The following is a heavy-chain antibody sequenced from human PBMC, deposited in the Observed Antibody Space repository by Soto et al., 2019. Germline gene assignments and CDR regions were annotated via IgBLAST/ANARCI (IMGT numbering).Heavy chain of an antibody. Sequence: PSETLSLTCTVSGGSISSSSYYWGWIRQPQGKGLEWIGSIYYSGSTYYNPSLKSRVTISVDTSKNQFSLKLSSVTAADTAVYYCASTGSYCSSTSCPLYDILTGYSWFDPWGQGTLVTVSS. D-gene: IGHD2-2*01. CDR2: IYYSGST. CDR3: ASTGSYCSSTSCPLYDILTGYSWFDP. CDR1: GGSISSSSYY. V-gene: IGHV4-39*01. J-gene: IGHJ5*02.